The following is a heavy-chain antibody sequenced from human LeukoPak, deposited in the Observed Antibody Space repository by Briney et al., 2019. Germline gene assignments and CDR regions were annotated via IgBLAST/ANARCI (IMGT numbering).Heavy chain of an antibody. J-gene: IGHJ4*02. CDR3: ARGPRGYYFDY. Sequence: SVKVSCKASGGTLSSYAISWVRQAPGQGLEWMGRIIPIFGIANYAQKFQGRVTITADKSTSTAYMELSRLRSEDTAVYYCARGPRGYYFDYWGQGTLVTVSS. CDR2: IIPIFGIA. CDR1: GGTLSSYA. V-gene: IGHV1-69*04.